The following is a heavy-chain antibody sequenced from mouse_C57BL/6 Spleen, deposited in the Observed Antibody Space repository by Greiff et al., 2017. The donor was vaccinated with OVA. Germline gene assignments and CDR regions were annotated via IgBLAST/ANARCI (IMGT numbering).Heavy chain of an antibody. CDR2: IDPETGDT. D-gene: IGHD2-2*01. CDR3: AKWLRRDY. CDR1: GYTFTGYG. Sequence: QVQLQQSGAELVRPGASVTLSCKASGYTFTGYGMHWVKQRPGQGLEWIGAIDPETGDTAYNQKFKGKAILTADKSSSTAYMELRSLTSEDSAVYYCAKWLRRDYWGQGTTLTVSS. V-gene: IGHV1-15*01. J-gene: IGHJ2*01.